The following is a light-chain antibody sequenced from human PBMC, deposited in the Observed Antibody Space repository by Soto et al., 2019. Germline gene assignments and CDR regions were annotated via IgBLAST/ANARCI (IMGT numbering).Light chain of an antibody. CDR2: DAS. V-gene: IGKV3-11*01. Sequence: EIVVTQSPATLSLSPGERATLSCRTSQSVSSSLAWYQHKPGQAPRLLIYDASNRATGIPARFSGSGSGTEFTLTISSLQPDDFATYYCQHYNSYSEAFGQGTKVDIK. J-gene: IGKJ1*01. CDR3: QHYNSYSEA. CDR1: QSVSSS.